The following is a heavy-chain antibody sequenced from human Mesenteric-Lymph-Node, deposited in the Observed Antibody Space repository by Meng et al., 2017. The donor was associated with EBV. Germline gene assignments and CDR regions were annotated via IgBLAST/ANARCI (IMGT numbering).Heavy chain of an antibody. J-gene: IGHJ5*02. CDR1: GGSISRGDYY. Sequence: QLQLQGPGRRPVKPSETLSLTCTVSGGSISRGDYYRNWIRQPPGKGLEWIGSIYFSGSTYYNPSLRSRVTISLDTSENQFSLRLTSVTAADTAVYYCARDPSYPRGWFDPWGQGTLVTVSS. CDR2: IYFSGST. CDR3: ARDPSYPRGWFDP. D-gene: IGHD1-26*01. V-gene: IGHV4-39*07.